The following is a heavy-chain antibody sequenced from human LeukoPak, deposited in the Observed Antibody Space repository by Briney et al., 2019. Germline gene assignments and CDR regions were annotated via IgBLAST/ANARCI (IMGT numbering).Heavy chain of an antibody. CDR2: ISAYNGNT. Sequence: GASVKVSCKASGYTFTSYGISWVRQAPGQGLEWMGWISAYNGNTNYAQKLQGRVTMTTDTSTSTAYMELRSLRSDDTAVYYCARGLPYYDILTGYNWFDHWGQGTLVTVSS. J-gene: IGHJ5*02. D-gene: IGHD3-9*01. CDR1: GYTFTSYG. V-gene: IGHV1-18*01. CDR3: ARGLPYYDILTGYNWFDH.